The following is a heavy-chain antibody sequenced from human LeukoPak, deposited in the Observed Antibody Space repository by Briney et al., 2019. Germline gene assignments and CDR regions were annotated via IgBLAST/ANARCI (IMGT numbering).Heavy chain of an antibody. CDR1: GYTFTGYY. V-gene: IGHV1-2*02. D-gene: IGHD3-3*01. Sequence: RASVKASCKASGYTFTGYYMHWVRQAPGQGLEWMGWINPNSGGTNYAQKFQGRVTMTRDTSISTAYMELSRLRSDDTAVYYCARDRGVVNNWFDPWGQGTLVTVSS. CDR2: INPNSGGT. CDR3: ARDRGVVNNWFDP. J-gene: IGHJ5*02.